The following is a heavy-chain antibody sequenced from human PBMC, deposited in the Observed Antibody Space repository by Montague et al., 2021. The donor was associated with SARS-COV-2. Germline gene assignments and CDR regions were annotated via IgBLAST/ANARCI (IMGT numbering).Heavy chain of an antibody. CDR2: IYSGGST. CDR3: ATAVYPTVTTRGDV. D-gene: IGHD4-17*01. Sequence: SLRLSCAASGFTVSSKYMSWVRQAPGKGLEWVSVIYSGGSTYYADSVKGRFTISRHNSKNTLYLQMNSLRAEDTAVYYCATAVYPTVTTRGDVWGQGTTVTASS. CDR1: GFTVSSKY. J-gene: IGHJ6*02. V-gene: IGHV3-53*04.